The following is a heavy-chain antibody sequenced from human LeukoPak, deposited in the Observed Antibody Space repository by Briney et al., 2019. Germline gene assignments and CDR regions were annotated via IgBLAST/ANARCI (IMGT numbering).Heavy chain of an antibody. D-gene: IGHD2-15*01. CDR1: GGSVISSVYS. V-gene: IGHV4-39*01. J-gene: IGHJ4*01. Sequence: SETLSLTCNVSGGSVISSVYSWGWIRQPPGKGLEWIGSMYYSGSAHYNLSLKSRVTMSVDTSKNQSSLKLSSVTAADTAIYFCASATPYSIDDWGQGTLVTVSS. CDR2: MYYSGSA. CDR3: ASATPYSIDD.